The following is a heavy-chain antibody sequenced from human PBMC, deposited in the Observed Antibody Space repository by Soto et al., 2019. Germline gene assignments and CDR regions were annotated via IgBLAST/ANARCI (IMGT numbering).Heavy chain of an antibody. J-gene: IGHJ4*02. D-gene: IGHD3-10*01. CDR2: FNPILSFS. Sequence: QVQLVQSGAEVKKPGSSVKVSCKASGDTFNFYTINWVRQAPGLGLEWMGRFNPILSFSNSALKFQGRVTLTLDTSWRAASMVLSALRSEDTAIYYSATSFGAGSRAVDYRGQGALVSVS. CDR3: ATSFGAGSRAVDY. CDR1: GDTFNFYT. V-gene: IGHV1-69*02.